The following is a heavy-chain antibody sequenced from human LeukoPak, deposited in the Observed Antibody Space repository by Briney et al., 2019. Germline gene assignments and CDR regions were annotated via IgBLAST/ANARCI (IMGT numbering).Heavy chain of an antibody. Sequence: ASVKVSCKGSGYTFTIYGISWVRQAPGQGLEWMGWISAYNGNTNYAQKLQGRVTMTTDTSTNTAYMELRSLRSDDTAVYYCAREHYYDSSGYYDYWGQGTLVTVSS. CDR2: ISAYNGNT. J-gene: IGHJ4*02. CDR3: AREHYYDSSGYYDY. D-gene: IGHD3-22*01. V-gene: IGHV1-18*01. CDR1: GYTFTIYG.